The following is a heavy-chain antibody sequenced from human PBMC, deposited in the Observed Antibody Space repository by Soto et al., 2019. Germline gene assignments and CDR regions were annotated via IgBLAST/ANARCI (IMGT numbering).Heavy chain of an antibody. D-gene: IGHD3-22*01. J-gene: IGHJ4*02. V-gene: IGHV3-15*01. CDR3: TTVDYSDTIGYYSLDY. CDR2: IKSKTDRETA. CDR1: GFTFSDAW. Sequence: EVQLVESGGGLVEPGGSLRLSCAASGFTFSDAWMSWVRQAPGKGLEWVGRIKSKTDRETADYAAPVKGRFSISRDDSKNTVYLQMNTLKNEDTAVYYCTTVDYSDTIGYYSLDYWGREPWSPSPQ.